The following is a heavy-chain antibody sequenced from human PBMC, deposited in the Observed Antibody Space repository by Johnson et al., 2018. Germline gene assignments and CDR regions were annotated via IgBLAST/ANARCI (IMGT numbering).Heavy chain of an antibody. CDR3: ARDYYYYMDV. J-gene: IGHJ6*03. CDR1: GFTFSSYS. Sequence: VQLVESGGGLVQRGGSLRLSCEASGFTFSSYSMNWVRQAPGKGLEWISYISGSGSTIFYADSVKGRFTISSDNAKNSLYLQMNSLRDEDTAVYYCARDYYYYMDVWGKGTTVTVSS. V-gene: IGHV3-48*02. CDR2: ISGSGSTI.